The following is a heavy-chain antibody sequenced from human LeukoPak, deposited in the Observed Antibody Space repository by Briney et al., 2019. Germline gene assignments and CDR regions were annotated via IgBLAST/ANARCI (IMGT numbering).Heavy chain of an antibody. V-gene: IGHV3-30-3*01. D-gene: IGHD4-23*01. Sequence: GRSLRLSCAASGFTFSSYAMHWVPQAPGKGPEWVAVISYDGSNKYYADSVKGRFTISRDNSKNTLYLQMNSLRAEDTAVYYCARADYGGSSGADIWGQGTMVTVSS. CDR2: ISYDGSNK. CDR3: ARADYGGSSGADI. CDR1: GFTFSSYA. J-gene: IGHJ3*02.